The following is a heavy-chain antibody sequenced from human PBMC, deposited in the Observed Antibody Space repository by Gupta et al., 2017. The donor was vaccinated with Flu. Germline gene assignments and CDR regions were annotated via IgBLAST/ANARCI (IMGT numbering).Heavy chain of an antibody. CDR2: LNYSGST. V-gene: IGHV4-39*01. J-gene: IGHJ4*02. CDR3: ARLVVGYYDSSGYPDY. Sequence: PPGKGRVLIGGLNYSGSTYYNPSIKSRDTISVYTSKNQFSLKLSSGTAADTAVYYCARLVVGYYDSSGYPDYWGQGTLVTVSS. D-gene: IGHD3-22*01.